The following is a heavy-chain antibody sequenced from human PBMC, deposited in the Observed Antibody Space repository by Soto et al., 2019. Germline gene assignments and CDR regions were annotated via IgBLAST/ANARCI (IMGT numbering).Heavy chain of an antibody. Sequence: SETLSLTCTVSGISIDNYYCSWIRQAAGKGLEWIGRIYSSGNTNYKPSLKSRVTMSVDMSKSQLSLNVRSVTAADTDVSYCVRAVGGSGWFDPWGQGTLVTVSS. J-gene: IGHJ5*02. CDR2: IYSSGNT. CDR3: VRAVGGSGWFDP. CDR1: GISIDNYY. V-gene: IGHV4-4*07.